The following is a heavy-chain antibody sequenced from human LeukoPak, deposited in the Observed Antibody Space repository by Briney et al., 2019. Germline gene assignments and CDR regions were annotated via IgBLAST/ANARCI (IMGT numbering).Heavy chain of an antibody. Sequence: PGRSLRLSCAASGFTFSSYGMHWVRQAPGKGLEWVAVISYDGSNKYYADSVKGRFTISRDNSKNTLYLQMNSLRAEDTAVYYCANVRGMDVWGQGTTLTVSS. J-gene: IGHJ6*02. CDR2: ISYDGSNK. V-gene: IGHV3-30*18. CDR1: GFTFSSYG. CDR3: ANVRGMDV.